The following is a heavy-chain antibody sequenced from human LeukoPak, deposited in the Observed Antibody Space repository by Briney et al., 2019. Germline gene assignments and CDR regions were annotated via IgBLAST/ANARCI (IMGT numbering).Heavy chain of an antibody. CDR1: GFTFSSYG. J-gene: IGHJ6*02. CDR3: SKGLGDYESRSNYYGMDV. CDR2: ISYDGSNK. Sequence: GGSLRLSCAASGFTFSSYGMHWVRQAPGKGLEWVAVISYDGSNKYYADSVKGRFTISRDNSKNTLYLQMNNLRAEDTAVYYCSKGLGDYESRSNYYGMDVWGQGTTVTVSS. D-gene: IGHD4-17*01. V-gene: IGHV3-30*18.